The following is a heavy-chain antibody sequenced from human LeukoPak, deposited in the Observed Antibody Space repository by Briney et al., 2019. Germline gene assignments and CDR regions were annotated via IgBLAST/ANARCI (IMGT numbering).Heavy chain of an antibody. CDR2: ISYDGSNK. CDR1: GFIFSSYA. V-gene: IGHV3-30*14. CDR3: ARGQIAAAGLGFDY. D-gene: IGHD6-13*01. J-gene: IGHJ4*02. Sequence: AGRSLRLSCAASGFIFSSYAMHWVRQAPGKGLEWVAVISYDGSNKYYADSVKGRFTISRDNSKNTLYLQMNSLRAEDTAVYYCARGQIAAAGLGFDYWGQGTLVTVSS.